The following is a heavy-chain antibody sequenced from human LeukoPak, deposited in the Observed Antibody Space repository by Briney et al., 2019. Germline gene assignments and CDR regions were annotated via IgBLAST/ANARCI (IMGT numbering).Heavy chain of an antibody. V-gene: IGHV4-59*01. J-gene: IGHJ4*02. CDR1: GGSISSYY. CDR3: ARGGGGYPFDY. Sequence: PSETLSLTCTVSGGSISSYYWSWIRQPPGKGLEWIGYIYYSGSTNYNPSLKSRVTISVDTSENQFSLKLSSVTAADTAVYYCARGGGGYPFDYWGQGTLVTVSS. D-gene: IGHD5-24*01. CDR2: IYYSGST.